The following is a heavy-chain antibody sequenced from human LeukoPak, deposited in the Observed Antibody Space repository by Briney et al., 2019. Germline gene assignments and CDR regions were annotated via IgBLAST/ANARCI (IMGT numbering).Heavy chain of an antibody. CDR2: VNSDGSIT. J-gene: IGHJ5*02. CDR3: VRGGESTWS. Sequence: TGGSLRLSCAASGFTFSNYWMHWVRQAPGKGLLWVSRVNSDGSITNYADSVKGRFTISRDDAKNTLYLQMNSLRAEDTAVYYCVRGGESTWSWGQGTLVTASS. V-gene: IGHV3-74*01. D-gene: IGHD2-15*01. CDR1: GFTFSNYW.